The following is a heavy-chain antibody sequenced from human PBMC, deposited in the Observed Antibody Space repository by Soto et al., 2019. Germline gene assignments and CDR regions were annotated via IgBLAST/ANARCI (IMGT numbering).Heavy chain of an antibody. CDR3: ARHDCSGGSCYSFLGWYNYNTDA. CDR2: IYPGDSDI. CDR1: GYTCTNYC. V-gene: IGHV5-51*01. J-gene: IGHJ6*01. Sequence: GECLQISCKASGYTCTNYCISCVRQIPLKGLEWIGIIYPGDSDIRYSPSFQGLVTISADNSISTAYLQWSSLKASDTAMYYCARHDCSGGSCYSFLGWYNYNTDAGGQVTKVTVSS. D-gene: IGHD2-15*01.